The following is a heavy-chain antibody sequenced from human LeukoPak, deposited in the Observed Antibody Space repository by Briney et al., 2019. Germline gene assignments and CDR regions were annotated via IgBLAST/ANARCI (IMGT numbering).Heavy chain of an antibody. Sequence: SETLSLTCTVSGGSISSSSYYWGWIRQPPGKGLEWIGSIYYSGSTYYNPSLKSRVTISVDTSKNQFSLKLSSVTAADTAVYYCASHEEGGSSWYGIYYGMDVWGQGTTVTVSS. V-gene: IGHV4-39*01. J-gene: IGHJ6*02. CDR2: IYYSGST. CDR3: ASHEEGGSSWYGIYYGMDV. D-gene: IGHD6-13*01. CDR1: GGSISSSSYY.